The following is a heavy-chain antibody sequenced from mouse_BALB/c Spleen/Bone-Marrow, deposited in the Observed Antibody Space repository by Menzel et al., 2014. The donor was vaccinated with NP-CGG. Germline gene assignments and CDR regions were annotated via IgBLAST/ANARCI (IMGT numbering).Heavy chain of an antibody. Sequence: EVQQVESGGGLVKPGGSLKLSCAASGFTFSSYTMSWVRQTPEKRLEWVATITSVGVYTYYPDSVKGRFTISRDNAKNTLYLQMSSLKSEDTAMYYCTRDLYDGYSYYAMDYWGQGTSVTVSS. J-gene: IGHJ4*01. CDR2: ITSVGVYT. D-gene: IGHD2-3*01. CDR1: GFTFSSYT. V-gene: IGHV5-6-4*01. CDR3: TRDLYDGYSYYAMDY.